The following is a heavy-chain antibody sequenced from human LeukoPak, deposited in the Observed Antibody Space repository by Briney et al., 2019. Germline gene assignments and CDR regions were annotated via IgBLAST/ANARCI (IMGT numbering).Heavy chain of an antibody. D-gene: IGHD1-26*01. V-gene: IGHV1-18*01. CDR1: GYTFTSYG. J-gene: IGHJ4*02. CDR3: ARTRSPVGASDRNDY. CDR2: ISAYNGNT. Sequence: PSVKVSCKASGYTFTSYGISWVRQAPGQGLEWMGWISAYNGNTNYAQKLQGRVTMTTDTSTSTAHMELRSLRFDDTAVYYCARTRSPVGASDRNDYCGQGTLVTVSS.